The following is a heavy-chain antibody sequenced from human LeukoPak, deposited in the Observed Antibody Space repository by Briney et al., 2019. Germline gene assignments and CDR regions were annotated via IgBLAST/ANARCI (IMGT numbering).Heavy chain of an antibody. CDR3: ALYDGTYGYFDY. CDR1: GYSISSNSW. Sequence: SDTLSLTCAVSGYSISSNSWWGWIRQPPGKGLXXXGYIYYSGTTYYNSSLKSRVTMSVDTSKNQFSLKLDSVTAVDTAVYYCALYDGTYGYFDYWGQGSLVTVSS. J-gene: IGHJ4*02. V-gene: IGHV4-28*01. CDR2: IYYSGTT. D-gene: IGHD1-26*01.